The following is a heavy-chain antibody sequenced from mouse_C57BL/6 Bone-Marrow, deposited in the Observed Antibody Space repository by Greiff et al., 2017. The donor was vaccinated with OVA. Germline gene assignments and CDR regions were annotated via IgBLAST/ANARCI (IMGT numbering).Heavy chain of an antibody. Sequence: EVQLQQSGTVLARPGASVKMSCKTSGYTFTSYWMHWVKQRPGQGLEWIGAIYPGNSDTSYNQKFKGKAKLTAVTSASTAYMELSSLTNEDSAVYCCTRYDYDAAWFAYWGQGTLVTVSA. CDR3: TRYDYDAAWFAY. V-gene: IGHV1-5*01. CDR2: IYPGNSDT. D-gene: IGHD2-4*01. J-gene: IGHJ3*01. CDR1: GYTFTSYW.